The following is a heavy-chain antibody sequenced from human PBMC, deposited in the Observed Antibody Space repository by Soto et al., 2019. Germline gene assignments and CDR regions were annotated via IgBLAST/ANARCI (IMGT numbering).Heavy chain of an antibody. J-gene: IGHJ5*02. V-gene: IGHV3-48*01. Sequence: GSLRLSCAASGFTFSSYSMNWVRQAPGKGLEWVSYISSSSSTIYYADSVKGRFTISRDNAKNSLYLQMNSLRAEDTAVYYCASDDSSGYYANWFDPWGQGTLVTVSS. CDR1: GFTFSSYS. CDR3: ASDDSSGYYANWFDP. D-gene: IGHD3-22*01. CDR2: ISSSSSTI.